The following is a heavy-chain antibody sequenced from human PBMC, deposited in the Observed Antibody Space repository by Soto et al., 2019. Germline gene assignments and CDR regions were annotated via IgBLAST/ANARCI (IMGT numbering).Heavy chain of an antibody. Sequence: QVQLVQSGAEVKKPGASVKVSCEASGYPFTSFDINWVRQAAGQGLEWMGWVNPDSGDTAFAQRFQDRITMTRTTSTNTVYMELSRLTSDDTAVYYCVRESGGVATPGDDYWGQGTLVTVSS. J-gene: IGHJ4*02. CDR3: VRESGGVATPGDDY. D-gene: IGHD2-15*01. CDR1: GYPFTSFD. CDR2: VNPDSGDT. V-gene: IGHV1-8*01.